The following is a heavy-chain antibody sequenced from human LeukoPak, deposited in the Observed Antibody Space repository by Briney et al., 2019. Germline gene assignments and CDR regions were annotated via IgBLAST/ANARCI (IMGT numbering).Heavy chain of an antibody. CDR2: LNSGGHT. V-gene: IGHV3-66*01. D-gene: IGHD3-22*01. CDR1: GFTVSISY. J-gene: IGHJ5*02. Sequence: GESLTLSCATSGFTVSISYMSWVRHTPDKGREGVDVLNSGGHTYYAGSVRGSFTISRDTSKNPLYLQMDSLRSEDKDEYYCARARCDSCGYGSWGQGTMVTVSS. CDR3: ARARCDSCGYGS.